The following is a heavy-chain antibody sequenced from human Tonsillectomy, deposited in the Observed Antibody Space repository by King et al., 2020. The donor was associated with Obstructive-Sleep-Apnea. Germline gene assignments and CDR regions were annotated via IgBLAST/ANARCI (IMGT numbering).Heavy chain of an antibody. CDR2: ISSSSSYI. J-gene: IGHJ3*02. Sequence: EVQLVESGGGLVKPVGSLRLSCAASGFTFSTYSMNWVRQAPGKGLEWGSFISSSSSYIYYADSVKGRFTLSRDNAKNSLYLQMNSLRAADTAIYYCARDHRVYGAHNDAFDIWGQGTMVTVSS. D-gene: IGHD2-8*01. CDR3: ARDHRVYGAHNDAFDI. V-gene: IGHV3-21*01. CDR1: GFTFSTYS.